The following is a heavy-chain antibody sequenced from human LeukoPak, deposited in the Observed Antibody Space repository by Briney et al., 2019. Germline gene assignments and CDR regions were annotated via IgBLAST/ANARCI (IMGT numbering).Heavy chain of an antibody. CDR1: GFTFSSYG. CDR2: IWYDESK. D-gene: IGHD3-10*01. J-gene: IGHJ4*02. V-gene: IGHV3-33*01. CDR3: ARDPYGSGSYFTFDY. Sequence: GGSLRLSCAASGFTFSSYGMHWVRQAPDKGLEWVAVIWYDESKYYADSVKGRFTISRDNSKNTLYLQMSGLRAEDTAVYYCARDPYGSGSYFTFDYWGQGTLVTVSS.